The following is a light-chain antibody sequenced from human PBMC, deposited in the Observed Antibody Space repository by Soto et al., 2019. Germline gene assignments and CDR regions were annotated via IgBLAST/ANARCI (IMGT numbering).Light chain of an antibody. V-gene: IGKV1-39*01. CDR2: AAS. CDR1: QSISYY. Sequence: DIQMTQSPSSLSASVGDRVTITCRASQSISYYLNWYQQKPGKASKLLIYAASTLQSGVPSRFSGSGSGTDFTLTISSLQPEDFATYYCQQSYSTLWTFGQGTKVEIK. J-gene: IGKJ1*01. CDR3: QQSYSTLWT.